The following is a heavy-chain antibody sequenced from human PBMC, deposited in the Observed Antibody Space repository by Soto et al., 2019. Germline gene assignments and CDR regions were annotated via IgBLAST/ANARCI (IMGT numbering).Heavy chain of an antibody. CDR2: IWPGDSDT. V-gene: IGHV5-51*01. J-gene: IGHJ4*02. D-gene: IGHD2-2*01. Sequence: PGESLKISFKGSGYSYIHWIAWVRQLPGKGLEWVGIIWPGDSDTRYSPSFQGHVTISADKSINTAYLQWNSLKASDTAMYYCARAMRSGGDFDFWGQGTLVTVCS. CDR3: ARAMRSGGDFDF. CDR1: GYSYIHW.